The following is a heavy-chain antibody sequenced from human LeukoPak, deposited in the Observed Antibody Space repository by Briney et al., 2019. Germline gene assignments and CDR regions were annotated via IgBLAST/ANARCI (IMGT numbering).Heavy chain of an antibody. CDR3: ARGNSGGAFGDFYYFMDV. V-gene: IGHV4-34*01. D-gene: IGHD1-1*01. CDR1: GGSLSGYY. Sequence: SETLSLTCAVSGGSLSGYYWSWIRQSPGKGLEWIGEVNHRGSANYNPSLKSRVTISLDTSKNQFSLTMNFVTAADTSMYFCARGNSGGAFGDFYYFMDVWGKGTTVSVSS. J-gene: IGHJ6*03. CDR2: VNHRGSA.